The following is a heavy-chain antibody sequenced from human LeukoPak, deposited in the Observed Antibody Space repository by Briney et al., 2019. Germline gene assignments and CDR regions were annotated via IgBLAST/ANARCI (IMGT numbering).Heavy chain of an antibody. V-gene: IGHV1-8*01. CDR2: MNPRSGNT. CDR3: ARIVSMVRGVEEFDY. D-gene: IGHD3-10*01. J-gene: IGHJ4*02. CDR1: RYTFTSYD. Sequence: ASVKVSCKASRYTFTSYDINWVRQATGQGLEWMGWMNPRSGNTGYAQKFQGRVTMTRDTSISTAYMELSSLRSEDTAVYYCARIVSMVRGVEEFDYWGQGTLVTVSS.